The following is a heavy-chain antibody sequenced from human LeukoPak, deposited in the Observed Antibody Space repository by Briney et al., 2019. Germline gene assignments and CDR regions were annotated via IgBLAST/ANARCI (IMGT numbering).Heavy chain of an antibody. J-gene: IGHJ4*02. V-gene: IGHV4-59*08. Sequence: SETLSLTCTVSGGSISSYYWSWIRQPPGKGLEWIGYIFYSGSTNYNPSLKSRVTLSVDTSKNQFSLKLSSVTAADTAVYYCAKLSVQRYYDSSGYFDYWGQGTLVTVSS. CDR3: AKLSVQRYYDSSGYFDY. CDR1: GGSISSYY. D-gene: IGHD3-22*01. CDR2: IFYSGST.